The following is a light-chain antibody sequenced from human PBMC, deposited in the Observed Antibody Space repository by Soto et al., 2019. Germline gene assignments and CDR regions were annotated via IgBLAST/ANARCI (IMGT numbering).Light chain of an antibody. CDR3: QQYETSPRT. J-gene: IGKJ1*01. Sequence: DIQMTQSPSSVSASVGDRVTITCRASQSISNSLAWYQQKPGKAPKLLIYKASNLEGGVPSRFSGSGSGTEFTLTISRLEPEDFAVYYCQQYETSPRTFGQGTKVDIK. CDR1: QSISNS. CDR2: KAS. V-gene: IGKV1-5*03.